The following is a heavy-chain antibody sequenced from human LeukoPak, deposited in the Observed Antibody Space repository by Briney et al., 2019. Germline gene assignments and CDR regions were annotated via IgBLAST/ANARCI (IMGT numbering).Heavy chain of an antibody. CDR1: GFTFSSYS. Sequence: GGSLRLSCAACGFTFSSYSMNWVRQAPGKGLEWVSYISSSSSTIYYADSVKGRFTISRDNAKNSLYLQMNSLRAEDTAVYYCARESYYDFWSGSPHNWFDPWGQGTLVTVSS. CDR3: ARESYYDFWSGSPHNWFDP. V-gene: IGHV3-48*01. CDR2: ISSSSSTI. J-gene: IGHJ5*02. D-gene: IGHD3-3*01.